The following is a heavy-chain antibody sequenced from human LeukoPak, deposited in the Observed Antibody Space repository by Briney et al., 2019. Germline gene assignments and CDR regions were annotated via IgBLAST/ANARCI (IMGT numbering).Heavy chain of an antibody. CDR3: ARARDGHINNWFDP. J-gene: IGHJ5*02. Sequence: SETLSLTCTVSGGSINSYYWSWIRQPPGKGLEWIGYIYYSGSTEYNPSLKSRVTISVDTSKNQFSLKMSSVTAADTAVYYCARARDGHINNWFDPWGQGALVTVSS. V-gene: IGHV4-59*01. CDR1: GGSINSYY. CDR2: IYYSGST. D-gene: IGHD5-24*01.